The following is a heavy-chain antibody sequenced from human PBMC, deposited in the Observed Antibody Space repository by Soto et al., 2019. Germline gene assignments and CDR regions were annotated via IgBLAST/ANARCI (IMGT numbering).Heavy chain of an antibody. J-gene: IGHJ6*02. Sequence: ASVKVSCKASGYTFTGYYMHWVRQALGQGLEWMGWINPNSGGTNYAQKFQGWVTMTRDTSISTAYMELSRLRSDDTAVYYCARGSDSSYYYGMDVWGQGTTVTVSS. CDR3: ARGSDSSYYYGMDV. CDR1: GYTFTGYY. D-gene: IGHD3-3*01. CDR2: INPNSGGT. V-gene: IGHV1-2*04.